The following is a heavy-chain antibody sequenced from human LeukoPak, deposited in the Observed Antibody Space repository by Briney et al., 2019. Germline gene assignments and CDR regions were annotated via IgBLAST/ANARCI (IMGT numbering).Heavy chain of an antibody. D-gene: IGHD3-3*01. Sequence: PSETLSLTCAVSGYSISSDYYWGWTRQPPGKGLEWIGSIYHSGSTYYNPSLKSRVTISVDTSKNQFSLKLSSVTAADTAVYYCARHVFGVVLAPGAFDIWGQGTMVTVSS. J-gene: IGHJ3*02. V-gene: IGHV4-38-2*01. CDR3: ARHVFGVVLAPGAFDI. CDR2: IYHSGST. CDR1: GYSISSDYY.